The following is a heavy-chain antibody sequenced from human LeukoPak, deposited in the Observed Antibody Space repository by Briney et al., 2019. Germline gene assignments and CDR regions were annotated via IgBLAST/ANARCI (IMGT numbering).Heavy chain of an antibody. CDR2: IYYSGST. D-gene: IGHD3-22*01. V-gene: IGHV4-31*03. CDR1: GGSISSGGYY. CDR3: ARGTYYDSSGYYPQYNWFDP. Sequence: SQTLSLTCTVSGGSISSGGYYWSWIRQHPGKGLEWIGYIYYSGSTYYNPSLKSRVTISVDTSKNQFSLKLSSVTAADTAVYYCARGTYYDSSGYYPQYNWFDPWGKGTLVTVSS. J-gene: IGHJ5*02.